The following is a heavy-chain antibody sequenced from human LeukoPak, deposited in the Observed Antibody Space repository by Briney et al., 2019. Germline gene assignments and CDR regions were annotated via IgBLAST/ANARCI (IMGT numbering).Heavy chain of an antibody. Sequence: GGSLRLSCVVSGSTFSSYGMNWVRQAPAKGLEWISYISGSSSTIHYADSVKGRFTVSRDNAKNSLYLQMNSLRDEDTAVYYCARALVYFADWGQGTLVSVSS. J-gene: IGHJ4*02. CDR1: GSTFSSYG. CDR3: ARALVYFAD. CDR2: ISGSSSTI. V-gene: IGHV3-48*02. D-gene: IGHD2-15*01.